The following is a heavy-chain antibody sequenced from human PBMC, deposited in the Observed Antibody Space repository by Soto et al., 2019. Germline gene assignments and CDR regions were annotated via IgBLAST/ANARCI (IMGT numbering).Heavy chain of an antibody. D-gene: IGHD1-20*01. J-gene: IGHJ6*02. CDR3: ARDKEESITVYGMDV. Sequence: QVQLVESGGGVVQPGRSLRLSCTASGFTFSNYGMHWVRQAPGKGLEWVAIIWYDGSNKYYADSVKGRFTISRDNSKNPLYLQMNSLRAEDTAVYYCARDKEESITVYGMDVWGQGTTVTVSS. CDR2: IWYDGSNK. V-gene: IGHV3-33*01. CDR1: GFTFSNYG.